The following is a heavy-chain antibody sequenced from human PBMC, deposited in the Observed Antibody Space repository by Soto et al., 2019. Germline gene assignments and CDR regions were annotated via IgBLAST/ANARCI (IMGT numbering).Heavy chain of an antibody. CDR1: GGSISSSSYY. CDR3: AREVNSSPARGPNWFDP. V-gene: IGHV4-39*07. Sequence: PSETLSLTCTVSGGSISSSSYYWGWIRQPPGKGLEWIGSIYHSGTTDYNPSLKTRVTISIDKSKNQFSLKMNSVTAADTAVYYCAREVNSSPARGPNWFDPWGQGTLVTVSS. J-gene: IGHJ5*02. D-gene: IGHD6-13*01. CDR2: IYHSGTT.